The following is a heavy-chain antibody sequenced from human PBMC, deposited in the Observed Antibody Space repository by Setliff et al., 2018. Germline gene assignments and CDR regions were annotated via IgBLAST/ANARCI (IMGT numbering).Heavy chain of an antibody. D-gene: IGHD4-4*01. J-gene: IGHJ6*03. CDR2: INTNTGNP. V-gene: IGHV7-4-1*02. CDR1: GYTFTTYA. Sequence: GASVKVSCKASGYTFTTYAMSWKRQAPGQGLEWMGWINTNTGNPSYAQGFTGRYVFSLDTSVSTAYLQISSLKAEDSAVYYCARASRFGTTVYRGSYYMDVWGKGTTVTVSS. CDR3: ARASRFGTTVYRGSYYMDV.